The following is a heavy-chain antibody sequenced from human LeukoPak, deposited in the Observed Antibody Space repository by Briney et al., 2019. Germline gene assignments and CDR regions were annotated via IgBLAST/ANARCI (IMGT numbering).Heavy chain of an antibody. J-gene: IGHJ5*02. V-gene: IGHV4-30-2*01. CDR1: GVSIRSAGYS. CDR3: ARDRELAALDP. D-gene: IGHD1-26*01. CDR2: LYHSGTI. Sequence: SQTLSLTCGVSGVSIRSAGYSYYWIRQPPGKGLEWIGGLYHSGTIYYNPSLKSRVTISADKSKNHFSLKLTSVTAADTAVYYCARDRELAALDPWGQGTLVIVSS.